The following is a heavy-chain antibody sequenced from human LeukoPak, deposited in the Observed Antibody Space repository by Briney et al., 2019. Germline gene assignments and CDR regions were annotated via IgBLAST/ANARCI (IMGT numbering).Heavy chain of an antibody. V-gene: IGHV4-4*02. CDR3: AREGVGGSGMLNWFDP. CDR1: GGSISSSNW. Sequence: SGTLSLTCAVSGGSISSSNWWSWVRPPPGKGLEWIGDIYHSGSTNYNPSLKSRVTISVDKSKNQFSLKLSSVTAADTAVYYCAREGVGGSGMLNWFDPWGQGTLVTVSS. D-gene: IGHD3-10*01. J-gene: IGHJ5*02. CDR2: IYHSGST.